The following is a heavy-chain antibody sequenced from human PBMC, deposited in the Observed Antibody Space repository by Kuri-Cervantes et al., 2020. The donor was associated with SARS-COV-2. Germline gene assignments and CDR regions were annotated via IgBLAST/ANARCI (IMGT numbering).Heavy chain of an antibody. CDR2: IYYSGST. Sequence: GSLRLSCAVSGYSISSGYYWGWIRQPPGKGLEWIGGIYYSGSTNYNPSLKSRVTISVDTSKNQFSLKLSSVTAADTAVYYCARDPNANHNNWFDPWGQGTLVTVSS. J-gene: IGHJ5*02. V-gene: IGHV4-38-2*02. CDR1: GYSISSGYY. D-gene: IGHD4/OR15-4a*01. CDR3: ARDPNANHNNWFDP.